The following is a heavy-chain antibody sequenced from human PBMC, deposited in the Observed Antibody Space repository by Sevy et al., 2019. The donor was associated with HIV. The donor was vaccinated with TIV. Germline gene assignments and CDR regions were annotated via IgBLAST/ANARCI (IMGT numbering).Heavy chain of an antibody. D-gene: IGHD6-19*01. V-gene: IGHV3-15*01. CDR2: IKSKTDGETT. Sequence: GGSLRLSCAASGFTFSNAWMIWVRQAPGKGLEWVGRIKSKTDGETTDYAAPVKGRFTISRDDSKNTLYLQMNRLKSEDTAVFYCATWIVGAVAGSAVVFDYWGQGTLVTVSS. CDR3: ATWIVGAVAGSAVVFDY. J-gene: IGHJ4*02. CDR1: GFTFSNAW.